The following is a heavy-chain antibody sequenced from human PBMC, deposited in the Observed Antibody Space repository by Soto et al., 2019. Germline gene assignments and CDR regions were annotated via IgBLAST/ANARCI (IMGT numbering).Heavy chain of an antibody. CDR1: GFTFGSHA. CDR2: ISGSGGSA. CDR3: AKEPSPDVWRAYYYFDN. V-gene: IGHV3-23*01. Sequence: EVQLLESGGGLVQPGGSLRLSCAASGFTFGSHAMIWVRQAPGKGLEWVSAISGSGGSAYYADSVKGRFTISRDNSINTRYRQMNSLRAEDTALEYCAKEPSPDVWRAYYYFDNWGQGTLVTVAS. D-gene: IGHD3-3*01. J-gene: IGHJ4*02.